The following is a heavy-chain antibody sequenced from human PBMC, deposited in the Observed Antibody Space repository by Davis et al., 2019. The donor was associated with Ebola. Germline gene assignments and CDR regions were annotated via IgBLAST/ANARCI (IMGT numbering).Heavy chain of an antibody. Sequence: GESLKISCAASGFTVSSSYINWVRQAPGKGLEWVSVIYSGGNTYYADSVMGRFAISRDNSKNTLYLQMNSLRVEDTAVYYCAKRKYYYDSSGLNWGQGTLVTVSS. CDR3: AKRKYYYDSSGLN. J-gene: IGHJ4*02. D-gene: IGHD3-22*01. CDR1: GFTVSSSY. CDR2: IYSGGNT. V-gene: IGHV3-53*01.